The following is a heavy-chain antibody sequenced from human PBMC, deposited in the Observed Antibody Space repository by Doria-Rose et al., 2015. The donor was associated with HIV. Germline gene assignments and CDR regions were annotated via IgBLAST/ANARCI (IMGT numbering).Heavy chain of an antibody. CDR3: ARIKSSRWYHKYYFDF. CDR2: IFSDHER. V-gene: IGHV2-26*01. D-gene: IGHD6-13*01. Sequence: ESGPVLVKPTETLTLTCTVSGVSLSSPGMGVSWIRQPPGKALEWLANIFSDHERSYKTSLKSRLTISRGTSKSQVVLTMTDMDPVDTATYYCARIKSSRWYHKYYFDFWGQGTLVIVSA. CDR1: GVSLSSPGMG. J-gene: IGHJ4*02.